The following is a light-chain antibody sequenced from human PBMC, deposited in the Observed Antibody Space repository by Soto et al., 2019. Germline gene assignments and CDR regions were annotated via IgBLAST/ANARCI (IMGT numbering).Light chain of an antibody. Sequence: QSVLTQPPSASGSPGQSVTISCTGTSGDVGGYDYVSWYQQHPGKAPKLMIYAVTKRPLGVPDRFSGSKSGNTASLTVSGLQAEDEADYYCSSYAGSDNPYVFGPGTKVTVL. V-gene: IGLV2-8*01. CDR1: SGDVGGYDY. J-gene: IGLJ1*01. CDR3: SSYAGSDNPYV. CDR2: AVT.